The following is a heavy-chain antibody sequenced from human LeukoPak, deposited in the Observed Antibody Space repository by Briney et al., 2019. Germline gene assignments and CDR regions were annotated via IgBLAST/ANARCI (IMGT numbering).Heavy chain of an antibody. J-gene: IGHJ5*02. CDR3: ARESGRSLGEYRFDP. D-gene: IGHD3-16*01. Sequence: ASVKVSCKASGGTFSNYAISWVRQAPGQGLEWIGRINPNSGGTDYPQKFHGRVATTRDTSISTVYMELSRLTSDDTAVYYCARESGRSLGEYRFDPWGQGTLVTVSS. CDR2: INPNSGGT. V-gene: IGHV1-2*02. CDR1: GGTFSNYA.